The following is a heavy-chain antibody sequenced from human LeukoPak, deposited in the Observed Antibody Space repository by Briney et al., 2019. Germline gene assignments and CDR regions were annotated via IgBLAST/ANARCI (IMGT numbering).Heavy chain of an antibody. CDR2: ISGSASTT. V-gene: IGHV3-23*01. CDR3: ATANGFYES. D-gene: IGHD3-16*01. J-gene: IGHJ4*02. Sequence: GGSLRLPCAASGFISTTYGINWVRQPPEKGLEWVSGISGSASTTYYADSVKGRFTISRDNSKNTVYLQMNGLRAEDTARYYCATANGFYESWGQGTLVTVSS. CDR1: GFISTTYG.